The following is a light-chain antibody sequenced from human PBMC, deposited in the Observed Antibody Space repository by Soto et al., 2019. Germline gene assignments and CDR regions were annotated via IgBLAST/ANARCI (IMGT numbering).Light chain of an antibody. V-gene: IGLV2-23*02. Sequence: QSALTQPASVSGSPGQSITISCTGTSSDVGSYNLVSWYQQHPGKAPKLMIYEVSKRPSGVSNRFSGSKSGNTASLTISGLQAEDEADYYCCSYAGRITLYVFGTGTKLTVL. J-gene: IGLJ1*01. CDR3: CSYAGRITLYV. CDR2: EVS. CDR1: SSDVGSYNL.